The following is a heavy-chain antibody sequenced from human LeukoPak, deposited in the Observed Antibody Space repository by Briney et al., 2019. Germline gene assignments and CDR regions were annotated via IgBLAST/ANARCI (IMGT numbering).Heavy chain of an antibody. D-gene: IGHD3-10*01. V-gene: IGHV4-34*01. J-gene: IGHJ4*02. Sequence: NPSETLSLTCAVYGGSFSGYYWSWIRQPPGKGLEWIGEINHSGSTNYNPSLKSRVTISVDTSKNQFSLKLSSVTVADTAVYYCARRDTMVRGVFDYWGQGTLVTVSS. CDR3: ARRDTMVRGVFDY. CDR2: INHSGST. CDR1: GGSFSGYY.